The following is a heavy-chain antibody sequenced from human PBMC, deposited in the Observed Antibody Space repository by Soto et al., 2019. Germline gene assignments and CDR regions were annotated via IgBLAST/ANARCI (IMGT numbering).Heavy chain of an antibody. Sequence: QVQLQQWGAGLLKPSETLSLTCAVYGGSFSGYYWSWIRQPPGKGLEWIGEINHSGSTNYNPSLKYRVTISVDTSKNQFSLTLSSVTAADTAVYYCARGLYSSGRFDYWGQGTLVTFAA. CDR3: ARGLYSSGRFDY. V-gene: IGHV4-34*01. D-gene: IGHD6-19*01. CDR1: GGSFSGYY. J-gene: IGHJ4*02. CDR2: INHSGST.